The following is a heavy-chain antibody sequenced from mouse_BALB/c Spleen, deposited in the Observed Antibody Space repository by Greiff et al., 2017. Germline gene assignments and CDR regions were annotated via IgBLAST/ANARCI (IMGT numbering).Heavy chain of an antibody. D-gene: IGHD1-1*01. J-gene: IGHJ2*01. Sequence: EVQLKESGAELVRPGALVKLSCKASGFNIKDYYMHWVKQRPEQGLEWIGWIDPENGNTIYDPKFQGKASITADTSSNTAYLQLSSLTSEDTAVYYCARRGSYYFDYWGQGTTLTVSS. V-gene: IGHV14-1*02. CDR3: ARRGSYYFDY. CDR2: IDPENGNT. CDR1: GFNIKDYY.